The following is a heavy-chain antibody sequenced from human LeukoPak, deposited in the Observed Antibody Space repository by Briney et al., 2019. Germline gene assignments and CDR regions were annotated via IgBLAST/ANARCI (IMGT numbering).Heavy chain of an antibody. CDR3: ARTLGWASSRYPFDG. CDR1: GGSISSSNYY. CDR2: MYYSGNT. D-gene: IGHD3-16*02. V-gene: IGHV4-39*01. Sequence: SETLSLTCTVSGGSISSSNYYWGWIRQPPGKGLEWIGSMYYSGNTDYNPSLKSRVTISVDTSKNQFSLKLSSVTAADTAAYYCARTLGWASSRYPFDGWGQGTLVNVSS. J-gene: IGHJ4*02.